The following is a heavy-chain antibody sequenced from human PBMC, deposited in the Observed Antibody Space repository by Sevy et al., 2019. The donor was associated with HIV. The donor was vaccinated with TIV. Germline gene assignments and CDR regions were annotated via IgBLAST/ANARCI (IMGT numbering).Heavy chain of an antibody. Sequence: GGSLRLSCAASGFTFSSYGMHWVRQAPGKGLEWVAVISYDGSNKYYANSVKGRFTISRDNSKNTLYLQMNSLRAEDTAVYYCAKDRGYSSSSIWYFYLWGRGTLVTVSS. CDR2: ISYDGSNK. CDR1: GFTFSSYG. V-gene: IGHV3-30*18. J-gene: IGHJ2*01. CDR3: AKDRGYSSSSIWYFYL. D-gene: IGHD6-6*01.